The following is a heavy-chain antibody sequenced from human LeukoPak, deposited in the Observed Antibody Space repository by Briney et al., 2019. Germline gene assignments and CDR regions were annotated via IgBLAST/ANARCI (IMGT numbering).Heavy chain of an antibody. V-gene: IGHV4-59*08. CDR3: ARGNWNYWDFDY. CDR1: GGSISSYY. Sequence: SETLSLTCTVSGGSISSYYWSWIRQPPGKGLEWIGYIYYSGSTYYNPSLKSRVTISVDTSKNQFSLKLSSVTAADTAVYYCARGNWNYWDFDYWGQGTLVTVSS. CDR2: IYYSGST. J-gene: IGHJ4*02. D-gene: IGHD1-7*01.